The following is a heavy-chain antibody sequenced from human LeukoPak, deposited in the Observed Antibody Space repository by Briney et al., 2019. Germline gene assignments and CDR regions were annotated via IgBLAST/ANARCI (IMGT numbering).Heavy chain of an antibody. CDR1: GFTVSSNY. Sequence: GGSLRLSCAASGFTVSSNYMSWVRQAPGKGLEWVSVIYSGGSTYYADSVKGRFTISRDNSKNTLYLQMNSLRAEDTAVYYCAKDVTAVVGTVYMDVWGKGTTVTISS. D-gene: IGHD6-13*01. V-gene: IGHV3-66*01. CDR3: AKDVTAVVGTVYMDV. J-gene: IGHJ6*03. CDR2: IYSGGST.